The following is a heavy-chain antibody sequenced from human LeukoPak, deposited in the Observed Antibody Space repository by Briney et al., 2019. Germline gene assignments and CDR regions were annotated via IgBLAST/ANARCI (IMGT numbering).Heavy chain of an antibody. D-gene: IGHD1-26*01. V-gene: IGHV1-24*01. J-gene: IGHJ4*02. CDR3: ATVRGSYLRAINYFDY. CDR2: FDPEDGET. CDR1: GYTLTELS. Sequence: ASVKVSCKVSGYTLTELSMHWVRQAPGKGLEWMGGFDPEDGETIYAQKFQGRVTMTEDTSTDTAYMALSSLRSEDTAVYYCATVRGSYLRAINYFDYWGQGTLVTVSS.